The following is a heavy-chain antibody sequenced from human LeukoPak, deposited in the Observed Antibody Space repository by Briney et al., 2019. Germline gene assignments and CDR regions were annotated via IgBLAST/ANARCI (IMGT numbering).Heavy chain of an antibody. J-gene: IGHJ4*02. V-gene: IGHV3-33*06. D-gene: IGHD6-19*01. CDR1: GFTFSSYG. Sequence: GGSLRLSCAASGFTFSSYGMHWVRQAPGKGLEWVAVIWYDGSNKYYADSVKGRFTISRDNSKNTLYLQMNSLRAEDTAVYYCAKSGDIAVVIDYWGQGSLVTVSS. CDR2: IWYDGSNK. CDR3: AKSGDIAVVIDY.